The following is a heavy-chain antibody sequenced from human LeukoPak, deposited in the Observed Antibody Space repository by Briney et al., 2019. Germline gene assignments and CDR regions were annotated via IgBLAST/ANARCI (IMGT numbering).Heavy chain of an antibody. CDR1: GFTFSSHA. Sequence: GGSLRLSCAASGFTFSSHALSWVRQAPGKGLEWVSAIGDDVVSTYYTESVKGRFTISRDNSKNTLYLQMNSLRAEDTAVYYCARMGSTVGPLWGQGTLVTVSS. D-gene: IGHD4-23*01. V-gene: IGHV3-23*01. CDR2: IGDDVVST. CDR3: ARMGSTVGPL. J-gene: IGHJ4*02.